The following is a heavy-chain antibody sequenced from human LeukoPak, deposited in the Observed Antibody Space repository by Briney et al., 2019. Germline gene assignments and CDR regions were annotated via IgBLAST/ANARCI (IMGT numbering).Heavy chain of an antibody. J-gene: IGHJ6*04. D-gene: IGHD3-10*02. CDR2: IRYDVSNK. CDR3: AELGITMIGGV. V-gene: IGHV3-30*02. CDR1: GFTFSSYG. Sequence: GGSLRLSCAASGFTFSSYGMHWVRQAPGKGLEWVAFIRYDVSNKYYADSVKGRFTISRDNAKNSLYLQMNSLRAEDTAVYYCAELGITMIGGVWGKGTTVTISS.